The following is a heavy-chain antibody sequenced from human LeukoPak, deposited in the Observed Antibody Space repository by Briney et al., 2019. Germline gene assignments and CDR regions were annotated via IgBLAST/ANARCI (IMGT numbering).Heavy chain of an antibody. V-gene: IGHV3-7*01. J-gene: IGHJ4*02. CDR2: INQDGSEK. CDR1: GFSFSSYW. CDR3: ARDLNYYDSSGYYNY. Sequence: GGSLRLSCAASGFSFSSYWMSWVRQAPGKGLEWVAHINQDGSEKYYVDSVKGRFTISRDNAKNSLYLQINSLRAEDTAVYYCARDLNYYDSSGYYNYWGQGSLVTVYS. D-gene: IGHD3-22*01.